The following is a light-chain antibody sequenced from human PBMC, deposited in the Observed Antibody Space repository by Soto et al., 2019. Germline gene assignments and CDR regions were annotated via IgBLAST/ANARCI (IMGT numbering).Light chain of an antibody. J-gene: IGKJ5*01. CDR1: QSVSSN. Sequence: IVLTQSPATLSVSPGERATLSCRASQSVSSNLAWHQQRPGQATRPLIYGASTRATGVTARFSGGGSGTEFTLPIASLQSEDFAVYWCQQYNNWPLTFGPGTRLEI. CDR3: QQYNNWPLT. V-gene: IGKV3D-15*01. CDR2: GAS.